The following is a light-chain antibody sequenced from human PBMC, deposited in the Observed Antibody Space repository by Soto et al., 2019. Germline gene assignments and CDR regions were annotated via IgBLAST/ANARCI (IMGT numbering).Light chain of an antibody. CDR1: SSDVGGYNY. J-gene: IGLJ1*01. V-gene: IGLV2-14*01. Sequence: SVLTQPASVSGSPGQSITIFCTGTSSDVGGYNYVSWYQQHPGKAPKFMIYDVSNRPSGVSNRFSGSKSDNTASLTISGLQAEDEADYYCSSYTTSNTRQIVFGTGTKVTVL. CDR3: SSYTTSNTRQIV. CDR2: DVS.